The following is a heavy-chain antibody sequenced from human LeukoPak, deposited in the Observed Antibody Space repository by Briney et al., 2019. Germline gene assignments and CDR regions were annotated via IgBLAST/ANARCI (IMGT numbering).Heavy chain of an antibody. CDR1: GGSITSSFY. J-gene: IGHJ4*02. CDR2: IYNSGGT. D-gene: IGHD3-16*01. CDR3: ARASVLLSADY. V-gene: IGHV4-59*01. Sequence: PSETLSLTCTVSGGSITSSFYWSWIRQSPGKGLEWIGYIYNSGGTEYNPSLKSRLTISVDTSKNQFSLNLSSVTAADTAVYYCARASVLLSADYWGQGTLVTVSS.